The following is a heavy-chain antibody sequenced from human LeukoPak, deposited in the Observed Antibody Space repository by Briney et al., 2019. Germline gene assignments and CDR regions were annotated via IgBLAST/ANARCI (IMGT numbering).Heavy chain of an antibody. CDR1: GFTFSSYS. J-gene: IGHJ3*02. CDR2: ISSSSSYI. V-gene: IGHV3-21*01. D-gene: IGHD6-13*01. Sequence: PGGSLRLSCAASGFTFSSYSMNWVRQAPGNGLEWVSSISSSSSYIYYADSVKGRFTISRDNAKNSLYLQMNSLRAEDTAVYYCARVGSSSPDAFDIWGQGTMVTVSS. CDR3: ARVGSSSPDAFDI.